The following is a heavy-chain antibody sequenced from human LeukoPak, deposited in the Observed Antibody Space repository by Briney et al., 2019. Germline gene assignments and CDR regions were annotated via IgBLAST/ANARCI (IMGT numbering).Heavy chain of an antibody. CDR3: ATLGRRLGDWSQYYYYMDV. Sequence: ASVKVSCKVSGYTLTELSMHWVRQPPGKGLEWMGGFDPEDGETIYAQKFQGRVTMTEDTSTDTAYMELSSLRSEDTAVYYCATLGRRLGDWSQYYYYMDVWGKGTTVTVSS. CDR1: GYTLTELS. J-gene: IGHJ6*03. D-gene: IGHD3-9*01. CDR2: FDPEDGET. V-gene: IGHV1-24*01.